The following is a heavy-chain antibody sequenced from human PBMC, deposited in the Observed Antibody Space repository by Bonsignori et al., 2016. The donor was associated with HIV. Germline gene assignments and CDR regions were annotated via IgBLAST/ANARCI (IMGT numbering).Heavy chain of an antibody. CDR1: GFIFSDYY. J-gene: IGHJ4*02. CDR2: IHSDGSPI. Sequence: GESLKISCAASGFIFSDYYMNWFRQAPGKGPEWLSYIHSDGSPIYYADSVKGRFTVSRDNDKNSLYLQMNSLRAEDTAVYYCAREPGQIGGDYWGQGTLVTVSS. V-gene: IGHV3-11*01. CDR3: AREPGQIGGDY. D-gene: IGHD3-16*01.